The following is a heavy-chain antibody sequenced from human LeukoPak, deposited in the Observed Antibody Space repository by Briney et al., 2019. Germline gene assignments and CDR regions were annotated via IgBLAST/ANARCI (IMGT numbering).Heavy chain of an antibody. J-gene: IGHJ4*02. CDR2: IYYTGST. Sequence: ASETLSLTCTVSGGSMSSGGYHWGWIRQPPGKGLEWIGSIYYTGSTDYTPSLKSRVTISSDTSRNQFSLRLTSVTAADTAAYYCARRSYSDSGTAYFDFWGQGTLVTVSS. CDR3: ARRSYSDSGTAYFDF. D-gene: IGHD3-22*01. CDR1: GGSMSSGGYH. V-gene: IGHV4-39*01.